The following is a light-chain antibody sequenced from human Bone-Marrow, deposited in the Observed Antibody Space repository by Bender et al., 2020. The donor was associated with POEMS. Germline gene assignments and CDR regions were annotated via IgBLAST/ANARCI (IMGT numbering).Light chain of an antibody. CDR3: SSFTTAYTVS. CDR1: TSDVGRYNY. V-gene: IGLV2-14*03. J-gene: IGLJ2*01. CDR2: NVS. Sequence: QSALTQPAPVSGSPGQSVTISCTGTTSDVGRYNYVSWYQHHPGKAPKLILYNVSDRPSGVSHRFFGSKSGSTASLTISGLRTEDDSHYYCSSFTTAYTVSFGGGTKLTVL.